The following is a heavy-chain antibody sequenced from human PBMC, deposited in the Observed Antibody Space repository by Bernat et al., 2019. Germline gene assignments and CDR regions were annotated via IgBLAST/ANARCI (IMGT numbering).Heavy chain of an antibody. J-gene: IGHJ4*02. CDR3: ARSCEGHCTQANCLGGDC. D-gene: IGHD3-16*01. Sequence: EVQLVESGGGLVKPGGSLRLSCAASGFTFSTYTMNWVRQAPGKGLEWVSSISDGGSYIYYAYSVRGRFTISRDDAENSLYLQMYSLRAEDTAVYYCARSCEGHCTQANCLGGDCWGQGTPVTISS. CDR1: GFTFSTYT. V-gene: IGHV3-21*01. CDR2: ISDGGSYI.